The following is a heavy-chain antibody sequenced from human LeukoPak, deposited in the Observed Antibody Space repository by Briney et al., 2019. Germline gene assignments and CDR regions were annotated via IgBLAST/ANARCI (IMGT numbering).Heavy chain of an antibody. V-gene: IGHV1-2*02. CDR2: INPNSGGT. CDR3: ARETTYCSGGSCYGGSLDY. Sequence: GASVEVSCKASGYTFTGYYMHWVRQAPGQGLEWMGWINPNSGGTNYAQKFQGRVTMTRDTSISTAYMELSRLRSDDTAVYYCARETTYCSGGSCYGGSLDYWGQGTLVTVSS. CDR1: GYTFTGYY. D-gene: IGHD2-15*01. J-gene: IGHJ4*02.